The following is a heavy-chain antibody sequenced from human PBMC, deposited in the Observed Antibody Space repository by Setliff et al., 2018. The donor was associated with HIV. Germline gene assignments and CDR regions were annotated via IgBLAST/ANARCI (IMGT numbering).Heavy chain of an antibody. CDR3: ASVVGGLVRGNWFDP. CDR2: VDPEDGET. J-gene: IGHJ5*02. CDR1: GYTLSELS. D-gene: IGHD6-19*01. V-gene: IGHV1-24*01. Sequence: ASVKVSCKVSGYTLSELSVHWVRQAPGKGLQRMGGVDPEDGETIYAQELQGRVTMTEDTSADTAYMELSSLRSEDTAVYYCASVVGGLVRGNWFDPWGQGTLVTVSS.